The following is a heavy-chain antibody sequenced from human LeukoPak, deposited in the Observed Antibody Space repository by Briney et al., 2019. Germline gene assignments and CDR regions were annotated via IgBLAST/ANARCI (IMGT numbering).Heavy chain of an antibody. J-gene: IGHJ4*02. Sequence: GGSLRLSCAASGFIFSSYAMHWVRQAPGKGLEWVAVISYDGSNKYYADSVKGRFTISRDNSKNTLYLQMNSLRAEDTAVYYCARVQGRYSYGSGFDYWGQGTLVTVSS. CDR1: GFIFSSYA. CDR2: ISYDGSNK. D-gene: IGHD5-18*01. CDR3: ARVQGRYSYGSGFDY. V-gene: IGHV3-30*04.